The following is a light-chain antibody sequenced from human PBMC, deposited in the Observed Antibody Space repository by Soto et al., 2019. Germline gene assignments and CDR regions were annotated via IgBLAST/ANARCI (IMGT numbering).Light chain of an antibody. V-gene: IGKV3-20*01. CDR2: GAS. CDR3: QQYGSSPRT. Sequence: EIVLTQSPGTLSLSPGERATLSCRASQSVSNRYLAWYQQKPSQAPRLLFYGASSRATGIPDRFSGSGSGTDFTLTISRLEPEDFAVYYCQQYGSSPRTFGGGTKVDIK. CDR1: QSVSNRY. J-gene: IGKJ4*01.